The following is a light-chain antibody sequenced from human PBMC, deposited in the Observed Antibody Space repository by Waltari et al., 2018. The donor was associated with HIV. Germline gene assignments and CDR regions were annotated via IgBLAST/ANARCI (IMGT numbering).Light chain of an antibody. CDR3: AAWDDSRNGEVI. V-gene: IGLV1-44*01. CDR1: TSNIGSNS. Sequence: QSVLTQQPSASGTPGQRVTIPCSGRTSNIGSNSVNCYQQVPGTAPKLLSYSNNQRPSGVPDRCSGSKSGNSTSLAISGLRSEDEADYYCAAWDDSRNGEVIFGGGTKLTVL. J-gene: IGLJ2*01. CDR2: SNN.